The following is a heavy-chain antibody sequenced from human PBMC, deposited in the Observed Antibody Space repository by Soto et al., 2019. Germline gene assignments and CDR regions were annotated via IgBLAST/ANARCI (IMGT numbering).Heavy chain of an antibody. V-gene: IGHV1-69*13. CDR1: GGTFSSYA. D-gene: IGHD1-1*01. Sequence: RASVKVSCKASGGTFSSYAISWVRQAPGQGLEWMGGIIPIFGTANYAQKFQGRVTITADESTSTAYMELSSLRSEDTAVYYCAREVEYGRVHWGQGTLVTVSS. CDR3: AREVEYGRVH. CDR2: IIPIFGTA. J-gene: IGHJ4*02.